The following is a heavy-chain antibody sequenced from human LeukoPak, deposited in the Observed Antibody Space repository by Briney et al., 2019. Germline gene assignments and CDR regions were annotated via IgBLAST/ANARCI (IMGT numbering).Heavy chain of an antibody. Sequence: PSETLSLTCSVSGGSFNSRNYYWGWIRQPPGKGLEWIGSIFYSGRAYYNPSLQSRVTIFIDTSKNQFSLKLSSVTAADTAVYYCARDPFSQSGYGAFDPWGQGTLVTVSS. CDR2: IFYSGRA. D-gene: IGHD5-12*01. V-gene: IGHV4-39*07. J-gene: IGHJ5*02. CDR1: GGSFNSRNYY. CDR3: ARDPFSQSGYGAFDP.